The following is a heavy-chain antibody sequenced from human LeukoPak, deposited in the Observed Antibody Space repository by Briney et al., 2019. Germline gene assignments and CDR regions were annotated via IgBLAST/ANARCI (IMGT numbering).Heavy chain of an antibody. CDR3: ASSHYDILTGYYRAFDY. J-gene: IGHJ4*02. D-gene: IGHD3-9*01. CDR2: IYYSGST. CDR1: GGSISSYY. Sequence: PSETLSLTCTVSGGSISSYYWSWLRQPPGKGLEWFGYIYYSGSTNYDPSLQSRVTISVDTSKNQFSLNLSSMTAADTAVYYCASSHYDILTGYYRAFDYWGQGTLVTVSS. V-gene: IGHV4-59*01.